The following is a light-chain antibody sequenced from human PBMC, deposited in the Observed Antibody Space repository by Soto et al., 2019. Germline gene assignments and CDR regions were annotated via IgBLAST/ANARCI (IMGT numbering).Light chain of an antibody. Sequence: QSVLTQPASLSGSPGQSITISCTGTSSDVGYYNYVSWYQQHPGKAPKLMIYDVSNRPSGVSYRFSGSKSGSTASLTISGLQAEDEADYYCSSYTTSSTLYVFGTGTKVTVL. J-gene: IGLJ1*01. CDR3: SSYTTSSTLYV. CDR2: DVS. CDR1: SSDVGYYNY. V-gene: IGLV2-14*01.